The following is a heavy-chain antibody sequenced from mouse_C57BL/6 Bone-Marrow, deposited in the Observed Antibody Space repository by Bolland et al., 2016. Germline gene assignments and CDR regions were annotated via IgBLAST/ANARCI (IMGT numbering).Heavy chain of an antibody. Sequence: NTKYNEKFKGKATLTVDTSSSTAYMQLSSLTSEDSAVYFCARRDSSGYWFAYWGQGTLV. D-gene: IGHD3-2*02. CDR2: NT. CDR3: ARRDSSGYWFAY. V-gene: IGHV1-84*01. J-gene: IGHJ3*01.